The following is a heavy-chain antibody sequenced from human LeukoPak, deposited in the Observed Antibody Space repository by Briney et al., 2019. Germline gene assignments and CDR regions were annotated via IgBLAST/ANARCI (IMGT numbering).Heavy chain of an antibody. D-gene: IGHD5-18*01. CDR1: GFTFSSYG. Sequence: PGGSLRLSCAASGFTFSSYGMHWVRQAPGKGLEWVALIWYDGSSKHYADSVRGRFTISRDNSKNTLYLQMNSLRAEDTAVYYCARRGYNYGHVDYWGQGTLVTVSS. V-gene: IGHV3-33*01. J-gene: IGHJ4*02. CDR3: ARRGYNYGHVDY. CDR2: IWYDGSSK.